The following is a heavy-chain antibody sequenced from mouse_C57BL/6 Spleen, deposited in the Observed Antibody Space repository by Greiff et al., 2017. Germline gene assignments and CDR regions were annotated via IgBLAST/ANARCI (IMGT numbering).Heavy chain of an antibody. Sequence: EVQLVESGGGLVQPGGSLSLSCAASGFTFTDYYMSWVRQPPGKALEWLGFIRNKANGYTTEYSASVKGRFTISRDNSQSILYLQMNALRAEDSATYYCARYGAARGFAYWGQGTLVTVSA. J-gene: IGHJ3*01. CDR2: IRNKANGYTT. V-gene: IGHV7-3*01. CDR1: GFTFTDYY. CDR3: ARYGAARGFAY. D-gene: IGHD3-1*01.